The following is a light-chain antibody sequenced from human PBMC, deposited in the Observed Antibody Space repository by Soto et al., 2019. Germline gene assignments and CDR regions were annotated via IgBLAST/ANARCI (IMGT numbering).Light chain of an antibody. J-gene: IGKJ2*01. CDR1: QSVSSSY. CDR2: GAS. CDR3: QQYGSSPHT. V-gene: IGKV3-20*01. Sequence: EIVLTQSPGTLSLSPGERATLSCRASQSVSSSYLAWYQHKPGQAPRLLIYGASSRATGIPERFSGSGSGKDFTLTISRLEPEDFAVYYCQQYGSSPHTFGQGTKLEIK.